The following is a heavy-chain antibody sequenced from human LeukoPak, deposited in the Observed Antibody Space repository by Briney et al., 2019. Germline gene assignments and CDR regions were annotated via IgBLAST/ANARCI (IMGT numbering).Heavy chain of an antibody. D-gene: IGHD5-18*01. CDR3: AGYGYSYGYSHYYYYMDV. CDR2: INWNGGST. CDR1: GFTFDDYG. Sequence: GGSMRLSCAASGFTFDDYGMSWVRQAPGKGLEWVSGINWNGGSTGYADSVKGRFTISRDNAKNSLYLQMNSLRAEETAAYYCAGYGYSYGYSHYYYYMDVLGKGATVTVSS. V-gene: IGHV3-20*04. J-gene: IGHJ6*03.